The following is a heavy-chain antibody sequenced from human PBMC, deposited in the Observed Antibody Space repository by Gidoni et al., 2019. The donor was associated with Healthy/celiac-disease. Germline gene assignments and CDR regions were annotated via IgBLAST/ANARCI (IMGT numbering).Heavy chain of an antibody. CDR2: INHSGST. CDR3: ARGNTMVRGFYYYGMDV. D-gene: IGHD3-10*01. CDR1: GGSFSGYY. J-gene: IGHJ6*02. V-gene: IGHV4-34*01. Sequence: QVQLQQWGAGLLKPSETLSLTCAVYGGSFSGYYWCWIRQPPGKGLEWIGEINHSGSTNYNPSLKSRVTISVDTSKNQFSLKLSSVTAADTAVYYCARGNTMVRGFYYYGMDVWGQGTTVTVSS.